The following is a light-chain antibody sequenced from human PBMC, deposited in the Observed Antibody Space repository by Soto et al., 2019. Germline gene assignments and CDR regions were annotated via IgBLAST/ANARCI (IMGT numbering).Light chain of an antibody. V-gene: IGKV1-17*01. J-gene: IGKJ5*01. Sequence: DIQMTQSPSYLAASVGDTVTITCRASQGIRNDLGWYQQKPGKAPKRLIYATSSLQSGVPSRFSGSGSGTDFTLTISSLQSEDFAVYYCQQYNNWPITFGQGTRLEIK. CDR3: QQYNNWPIT. CDR1: QGIRND. CDR2: ATS.